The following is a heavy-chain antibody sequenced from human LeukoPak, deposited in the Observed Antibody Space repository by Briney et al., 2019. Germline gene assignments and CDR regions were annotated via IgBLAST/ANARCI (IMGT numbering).Heavy chain of an antibody. CDR1: GYTLTELS. D-gene: IGHD2-2*01. J-gene: IGHJ4*02. V-gene: IGHV1-24*01. Sequence: ASVKVSCKVPGYTLTELSMHWVRQPPGKGLEWMGGFDPEDGETIYAQKFQGRVTMTEDTSTDTAYMELSSLRSEDTAVYYCATSTFYCSSTSCYVKAFDYWGQGTLVTVSS. CDR2: FDPEDGET. CDR3: ATSTFYCSSTSCYVKAFDY.